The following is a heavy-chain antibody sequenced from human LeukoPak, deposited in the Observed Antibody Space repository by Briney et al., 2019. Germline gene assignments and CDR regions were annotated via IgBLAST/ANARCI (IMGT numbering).Heavy chain of an antibody. V-gene: IGHV3-23*01. D-gene: IGHD5-12*01. CDR2: ISGSGGST. CDR1: GFTFSSYA. J-gene: IGHJ3*02. Sequence: PGGSLRLSCAASGFTFSSYAMSWVRQAPGKGLEWVSAISGSGGSTYYADSVKGRFTISRDNSKNTLYLQMNSLRAEDTAVYYCAKALKPHIVATVDAFDIWGQGTMVTVSS. CDR3: AKALKPHIVATVDAFDI.